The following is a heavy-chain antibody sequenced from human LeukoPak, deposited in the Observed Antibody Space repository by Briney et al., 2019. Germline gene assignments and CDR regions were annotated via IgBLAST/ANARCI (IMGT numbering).Heavy chain of an antibody. Sequence: PGGSLRLSCADAGFSVSDNYMTWVRQAPGKGLEWVSVLYSGGATYYADSVGGRFTISRDISKNSLYLQMDSLRAEDTAVYYCARMKIPDGFDPWGQVTLVTVSS. CDR3: ARMKIPDGFDP. D-gene: IGHD1-14*01. CDR2: LYSGGAT. J-gene: IGHJ5*02. CDR1: GFSVSDNY. V-gene: IGHV3-53*01.